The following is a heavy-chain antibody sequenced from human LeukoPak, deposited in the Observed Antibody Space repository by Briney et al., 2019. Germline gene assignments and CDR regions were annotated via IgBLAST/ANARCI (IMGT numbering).Heavy chain of an antibody. CDR1: GFTFSSYA. Sequence: GSLRLSCAASGFTFSSYAMHWIRQPPGKGLEWIGEINHFGSTNYNPSLKSRVTISVDTSKNQFSLRLSSVTAADTAVYYCARHAPVDPPAGAFDYWGQGTLVTVSS. CDR2: INHFGST. D-gene: IGHD2-2*01. CDR3: ARHAPVDPPAGAFDY. J-gene: IGHJ4*02. V-gene: IGHV4-34*01.